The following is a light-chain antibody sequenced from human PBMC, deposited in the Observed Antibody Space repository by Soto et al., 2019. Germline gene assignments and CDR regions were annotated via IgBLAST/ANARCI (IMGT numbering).Light chain of an antibody. CDR1: TGAVTSGHF. V-gene: IGLV7-46*01. CDR2: DTS. J-gene: IGLJ2*01. Sequence: QDVVTQEPSLTVSPGGTVTLTCGSSTGAVTSGHFPHWFQQKPGQAPRTLIYDTSNKHSWTPARFSGSLLGGKAALTLSGAQPEDEADYYCLLFSSDARRVFGGGTQLTVL. CDR3: LLFSSDARRV.